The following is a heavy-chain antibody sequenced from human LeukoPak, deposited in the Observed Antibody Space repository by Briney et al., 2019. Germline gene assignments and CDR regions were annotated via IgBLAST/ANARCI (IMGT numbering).Heavy chain of an antibody. J-gene: IGHJ4*02. V-gene: IGHV3-48*04. Sequence: GGSLRLSCAASGFTFSSYAMSWVRQAPGKGLEWVSYISSSGSTIYYADSVKGRFTISRDNAKNSLYLQMNSLRAEDTAVYYCATVRGYYFDYWGQGTLVTVSS. CDR2: ISSSGSTI. CDR3: ATVRGYYFDY. D-gene: IGHD3-16*01. CDR1: GFTFSSYA.